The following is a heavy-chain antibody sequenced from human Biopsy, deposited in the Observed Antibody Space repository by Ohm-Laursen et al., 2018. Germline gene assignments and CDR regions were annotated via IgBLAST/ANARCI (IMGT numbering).Heavy chain of an antibody. D-gene: IGHD5-18*01. V-gene: IGHV4-61*01. CDR3: ARGYAGLYEAFDF. Sequence: GTLSLTCTVSGAYVSGGSYDWSWLRQPPGRGLEWIGNIYNVVSTEYNPSLRSRVTISADKSTNQFFLKLRSVTAADTAVYYCARGYAGLYEAFDFWGQGTVVTVAS. CDR2: IYNVVST. CDR1: GAYVSGGSYD. J-gene: IGHJ3*01.